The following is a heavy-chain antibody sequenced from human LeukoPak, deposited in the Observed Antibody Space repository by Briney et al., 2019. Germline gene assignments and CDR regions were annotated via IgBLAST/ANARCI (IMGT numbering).Heavy chain of an antibody. J-gene: IGHJ6*03. CDR2: INWNGGST. CDR3: AKLVSNSYYYYMDV. V-gene: IGHV3-20*04. Sequence: PGGSLRLSCAASGFTFDDYGMSWVRQAPGKGLEWVSGINWNGGSTGYADSVKGRFTISRDNAKNSLYLQMNSLRAEDTALYYCAKLVSNSYYYYMDVWGKGTTVTVSS. CDR1: GFTFDDYG. D-gene: IGHD3-3*02.